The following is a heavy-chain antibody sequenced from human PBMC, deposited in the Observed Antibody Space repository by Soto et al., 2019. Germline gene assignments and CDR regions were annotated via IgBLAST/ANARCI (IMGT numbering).Heavy chain of an antibody. CDR2: ISNDENIK. CDR3: ARGLRSVLDY. CDR1: GFTFSNFG. V-gene: IGHV3-33*05. J-gene: IGHJ4*02. D-gene: IGHD6-6*01. Sequence: GGSLRLSCVASGFTFSNFGTHWVRQAPGKGLEWVAVISNDENIKQYADSVRGRFAISRDNSKNTLYLQMTSLRAEDTAIYYCARGLRSVLDYWGQGTLVTVSS.